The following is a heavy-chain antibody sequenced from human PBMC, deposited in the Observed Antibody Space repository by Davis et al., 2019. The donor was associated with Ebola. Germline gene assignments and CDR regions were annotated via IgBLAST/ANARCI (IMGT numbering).Heavy chain of an antibody. D-gene: IGHD4-23*01. J-gene: IGHJ4*02. CDR3: SRGRGGNSFGFDH. CDR2: ISWDGGVS. V-gene: IGHV3-43D*03. CDR1: GFTFGNFA. Sequence: GESLKISCAASGFTFGNFAMNWVRQSAGQGLEWVALISWDGGVSFYADSVRGRFTVSRDNSKSSLYLQMNSLRPEDTGLYFCSRGRGGNSFGFDHWGRGTPVTISS.